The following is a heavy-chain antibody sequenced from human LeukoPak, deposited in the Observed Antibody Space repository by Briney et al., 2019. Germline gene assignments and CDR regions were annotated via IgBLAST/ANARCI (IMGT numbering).Heavy chain of an antibody. Sequence: GGSLRLSCAASGFAFSSYAVHWVRQAPGKGLEWVAFKSYDGSNTYYADSVKGRFTVSRDNSKNTLYLQMNSLNTEDTAVYCCARELGYDFSGYYFGIFDYWGQGALVTVSS. D-gene: IGHD3-22*01. CDR2: KSYDGSNT. CDR3: ARELGYDFSGYYFGIFDY. CDR1: GFAFSSYA. J-gene: IGHJ4*02. V-gene: IGHV3-30-3*01.